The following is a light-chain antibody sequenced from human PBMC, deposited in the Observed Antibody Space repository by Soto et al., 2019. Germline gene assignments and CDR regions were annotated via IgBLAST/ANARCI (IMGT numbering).Light chain of an antibody. J-gene: IGKJ1*01. Sequence: IVLTQSPATLSLSPVERVTFSCRASQSISINLAWYQHKPGQAPRLLIHGASTRATGVPARISGSGSGTEFTLTISSLQSEDFAVYYCQQFRNWPWTFGQGTKVDI. CDR3: QQFRNWPWT. V-gene: IGKV3D-15*01. CDR1: QSISIN. CDR2: GAS.